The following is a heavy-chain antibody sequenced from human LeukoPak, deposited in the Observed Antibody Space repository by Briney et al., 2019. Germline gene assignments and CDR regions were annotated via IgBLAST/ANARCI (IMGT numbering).Heavy chain of an antibody. CDR1: GFTFSSYA. J-gene: IGHJ6*04. Sequence: GGSLRLSCAASGFTFSSYAMSWVRQAPGKGLDWVSVISGSGGSTSYADSVKGRFTISRDNAKNSLYLQMNSLRAEDTAVYYCAELGITMIGGVWGKGTTATISS. CDR2: ISGSGGST. V-gene: IGHV3-23*01. D-gene: IGHD3-10*02. CDR3: AELGITMIGGV.